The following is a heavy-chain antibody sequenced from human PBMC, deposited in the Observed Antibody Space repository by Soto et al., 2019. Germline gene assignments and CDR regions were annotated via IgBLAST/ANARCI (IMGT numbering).Heavy chain of an antibody. CDR1: GYTLTELS. D-gene: IGHD3-10*01. CDR2: FDPEDGET. V-gene: IGHV1-24*01. Sequence: ASVKVSCKVSGYTLTELSMHWVRQAPGKGLEWMGGFDPEDGETIYAQKFQGRVTMTEDTSTDTAYMELSSLRSEDTAVYYCATGIGLGPITMVRGVTYFDYWGQGTLVTVSS. CDR3: ATGIGLGPITMVRGVTYFDY. J-gene: IGHJ4*02.